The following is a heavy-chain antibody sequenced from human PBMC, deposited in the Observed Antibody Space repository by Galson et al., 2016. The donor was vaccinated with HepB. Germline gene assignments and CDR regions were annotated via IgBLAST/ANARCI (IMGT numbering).Heavy chain of an antibody. V-gene: IGHV1-18*04. Sequence: SVKVSCKASGYTFNNYGINWVRQAPGRGLEWMGWISGHNGETKYPQKLQARVTVTTDTSTSTAYLELRSLRSDDTAVYYCARGEGSGLGYMEVWGKGTTVSVSS. CDR3: ARGEGSGLGYMEV. CDR2: ISGHNGET. J-gene: IGHJ6*03. CDR1: GYTFNNYG. D-gene: IGHD6-19*01.